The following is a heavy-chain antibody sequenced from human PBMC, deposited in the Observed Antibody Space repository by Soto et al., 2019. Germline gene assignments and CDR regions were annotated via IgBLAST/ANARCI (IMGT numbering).Heavy chain of an antibody. CDR3: AKLPWADXGGIFDP. J-gene: IGHJ5*02. D-gene: IGHD4-17*01. Sequence: SETLSLTCTVSGGSTSSSRYQWVWVRQPPGKGLEWIGEIYHSGSTNYNPSLKSRVTISVDKSKNQFSLKLSSVTAADTALYYCAKLPWADXGGIFDPWGQGTLVT. CDR2: IYHSGST. CDR1: GGSTSSSRYQ. V-gene: IGHV4-39*07.